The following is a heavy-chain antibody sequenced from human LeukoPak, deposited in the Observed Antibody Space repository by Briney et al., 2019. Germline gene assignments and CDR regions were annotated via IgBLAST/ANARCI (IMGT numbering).Heavy chain of an antibody. CDR1: GYTFTSFD. V-gene: IGHV1-8*01. Sequence: ASVRVSCKTSGYTFTSFDITWVRQATGQGLEWMGWMNPNSGNTGYAQKFQGRVTMTRNTSIRTAYMELSSLRSEDTAVYYCAREELWFGELMGLDPWGQGTLVTVSS. D-gene: IGHD3-10*01. CDR3: AREELWFGELMGLDP. CDR2: MNPNSGNT. J-gene: IGHJ5*02.